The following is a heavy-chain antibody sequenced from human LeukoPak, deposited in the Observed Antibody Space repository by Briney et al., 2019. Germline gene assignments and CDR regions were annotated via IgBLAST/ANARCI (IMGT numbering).Heavy chain of an antibody. J-gene: IGHJ3*01. V-gene: IGHV3-21*01. CDR2: ISSSSSYI. Sequence: PGGSLRLSCAASGFTFSSYSMNWVRQAPGKGLEWVSSISSSSSYIYYADSVKGRFTISRDNAKNSLYLQMNSLRAEDTAVYYCARVSQYYYDSSGYKFWGQGTMVTVSS. CDR1: GFTFSSYS. D-gene: IGHD3-22*01. CDR3: ARVSQYYYDSSGYKF.